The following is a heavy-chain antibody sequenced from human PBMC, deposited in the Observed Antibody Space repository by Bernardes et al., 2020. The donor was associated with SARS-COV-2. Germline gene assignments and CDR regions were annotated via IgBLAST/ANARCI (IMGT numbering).Heavy chain of an antibody. J-gene: IGHJ6*02. CDR2: VPAYNLNT. D-gene: IGHD3-10*01. CDR1: GSDFNNYGFTSYG. Sequence: ASVKVSCKTSGSDFNNYGFTSYGFSRVRQAPGQGLEWMGWVPAYNLNTDYAPNFRGRVTMTADTSTSTVYMELRSLRSDDTAIYYCAVNTGNFYYGVDVWGQGTTVTVSS. CDR3: AVNTGNFYYGVDV. V-gene: IGHV1-18*04.